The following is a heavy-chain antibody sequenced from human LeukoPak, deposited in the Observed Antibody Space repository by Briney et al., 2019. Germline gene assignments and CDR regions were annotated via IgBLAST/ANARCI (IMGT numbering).Heavy chain of an antibody. D-gene: IGHD6-19*01. V-gene: IGHV3-53*01. J-gene: IGHJ3*02. CDR2: IYSGGST. CDR3: ASDPVAGRVSGAFDI. CDR1: GFTVSSND. Sequence: TGGSLRLSCAASGFTVSSNDMSWVRLAPGKGLEWVSVIYSGGSTYYADSVKGRFTISRDNSKNTLYLQMNSLRAEDTAVYYCASDPVAGRVSGAFDIWGQGTMVTVS.